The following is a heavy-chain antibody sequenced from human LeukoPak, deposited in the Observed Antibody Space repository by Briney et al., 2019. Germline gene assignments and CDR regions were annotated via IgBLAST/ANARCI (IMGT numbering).Heavy chain of an antibody. CDR3: ERGGYSRFDP. Sequence: PSETLSLTCTVSGGSISSHYWSWIRQPPGKGLEWIGYIYYSGSTNYNPSLKSRVTISVDTSKNQFSLKLSSVTAADTAVYYCERGGYSRFDPWGQGTLATVSS. J-gene: IGHJ5*02. CDR1: GGSISSHY. CDR2: IYYSGST. V-gene: IGHV4-59*11. D-gene: IGHD5-18*01.